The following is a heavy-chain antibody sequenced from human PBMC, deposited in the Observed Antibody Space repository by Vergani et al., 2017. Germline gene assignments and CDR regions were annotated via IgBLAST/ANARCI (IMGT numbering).Heavy chain of an antibody. J-gene: IGHJ4*02. CDR1: GGSISSGSYY. Sequence: QVQLQESGPGLVKPSQTLSLTCTVSGGSISSGSYYWSWIRQPAGKGLEWIGRIYTSGSTNYNPSLKSRVTISVDTSKNQFSLKLSSVTAADTAVYYCARAPVWFGETLKSLDYWGQGTLVTVSS. V-gene: IGHV4-61*02. D-gene: IGHD3-10*01. CDR3: ARAPVWFGETLKSLDY. CDR2: IYTSGST.